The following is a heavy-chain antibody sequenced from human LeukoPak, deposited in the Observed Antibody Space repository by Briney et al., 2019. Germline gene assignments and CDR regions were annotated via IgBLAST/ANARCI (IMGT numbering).Heavy chain of an antibody. V-gene: IGHV1-2*02. CDR1: GYTFTGYY. CDR2: VNPNSGDT. D-gene: IGHD2/OR15-2a*01. J-gene: IGHJ1*01. CDR3: AREGDSTLPTGYFQH. Sequence: ASVKVSCKASGYTFTGYYLHWVRQAPGQGLEWMGCVNPNSGDTNYAQKFQGSVTMTRDTSISTVYMELSRLRSDDTAVYYCAREGDSTLPTGYFQHWGQGTLVTVSS.